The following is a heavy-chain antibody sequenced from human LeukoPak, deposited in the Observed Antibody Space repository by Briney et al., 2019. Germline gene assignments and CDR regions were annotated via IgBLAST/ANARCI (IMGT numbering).Heavy chain of an antibody. D-gene: IGHD2-2*01. J-gene: IGHJ5*02. Sequence: SVNVSCKASGGTFSSYTISWVRQAPGQGLEWMGRIIPILGIANYAQKFQGGVTITADKSTSTAYMELSSLRSEDTAVYYCARVGGYCSSTSCLQNWFDPWGQGTLVTVSS. V-gene: IGHV1-69*02. CDR1: GGTFSSYT. CDR2: IIPILGIA. CDR3: ARVGGYCSSTSCLQNWFDP.